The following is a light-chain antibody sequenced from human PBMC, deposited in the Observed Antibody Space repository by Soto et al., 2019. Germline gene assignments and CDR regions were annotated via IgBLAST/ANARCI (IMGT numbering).Light chain of an antibody. CDR1: SSNIGAGYD. V-gene: IGLV1-40*01. J-gene: IGLJ3*02. CDR2: GNS. CDR3: QSYDSSLSGWV. Sequence: QSVLTQAPSVSGAPGQSVTISCTGSSSNIGAGYDVHWYQQLPGTAPKLLISGNSNRPSGVPDRFSGSKSGTSASLAITGLQAEDEADYYCQSYDSSLSGWVFGGGTQLTVL.